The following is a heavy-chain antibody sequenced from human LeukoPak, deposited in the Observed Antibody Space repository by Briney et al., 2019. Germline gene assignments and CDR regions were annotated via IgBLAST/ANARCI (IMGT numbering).Heavy chain of an antibody. J-gene: IGHJ3*02. CDR2: IYYSGST. Sequence: PSETLSLTCTVSGGSLSSYYWGWIRQPPGKGLEWIGYIYYSGSTSYNPSLKSRVTISADTSKNQFSLKLSSVTAADTAVYYCARGTYDILTGYYIQPTFDIWGQGTMVTVSS. CDR1: GGSLSSYY. D-gene: IGHD3-9*01. CDR3: ARGTYDILTGYYIQPTFDI. V-gene: IGHV4-59*12.